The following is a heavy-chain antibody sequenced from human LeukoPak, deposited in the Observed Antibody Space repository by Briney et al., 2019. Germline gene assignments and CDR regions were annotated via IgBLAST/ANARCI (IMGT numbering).Heavy chain of an antibody. CDR1: GFTFSSYG. CDR3: AKSMEYYYDSSAWDAFDI. V-gene: IGHV3-30*18. Sequence: LPGGSLRLSCAASGFTFSSYGMHWVRQAPGKGLEWVAVISYDGSNKYYADSVKGRFTISRDNSKNTLYLQTNSLRAEDTAVYYCAKSMEYYYDSSAWDAFDIWGQGTMVTVSS. CDR2: ISYDGSNK. J-gene: IGHJ3*02. D-gene: IGHD3-22*01.